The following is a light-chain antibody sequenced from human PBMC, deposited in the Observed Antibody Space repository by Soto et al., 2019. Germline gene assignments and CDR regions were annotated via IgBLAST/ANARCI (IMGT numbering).Light chain of an antibody. CDR1: QSVGIN. CDR3: QQYNNLLLDRT. J-gene: IGKJ1*01. V-gene: IGKV3-15*01. CDR2: GAS. Sequence: EIVMTQSPDTLSVSPGERATLSCRDSQSVGINLAWYQQKPGQAPRRLIYGASTRATGIPARFSGSRSGTEFTLNISSLQSEYFAIYLGQQYNNLLLDRTFGQGTKVEIK.